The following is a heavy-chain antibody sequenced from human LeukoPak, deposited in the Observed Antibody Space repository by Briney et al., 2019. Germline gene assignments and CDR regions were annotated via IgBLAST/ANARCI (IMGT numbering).Heavy chain of an antibody. V-gene: IGHV4-4*07. D-gene: IGHD6-19*01. Sequence: SSETLSLTCTVSGGSISSYYWTWIRQPAGKGLEWIGRIYDSGRTNYCPSLKSRVTISLDKSKNQFSLKLNSVTAADTAVYYCAREVAVAWNWFDPWGQGILVTDSS. CDR3: AREVAVAWNWFDP. CDR2: IYDSGRT. J-gene: IGHJ5*02. CDR1: GGSISSYY.